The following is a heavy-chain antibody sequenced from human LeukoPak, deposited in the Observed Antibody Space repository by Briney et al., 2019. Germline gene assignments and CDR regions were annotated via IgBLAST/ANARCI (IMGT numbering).Heavy chain of an antibody. CDR3: ERDSTGWSKNF. D-gene: IGHD6-19*01. CDR2: ISGSGGDT. CDR1: GVIFSTDA. V-gene: IGHV3-23*01. J-gene: IGHJ4*02. Sequence: GGSLRLSCADSGVIFSTDAKTMVRQAPGKGLQWVSAISGSGGDTYYEDSVKGRFTISRDNSKNMMYLQMNSLRAEDTAVYYCERDSTGWSKNFWGQGTLVTVSS.